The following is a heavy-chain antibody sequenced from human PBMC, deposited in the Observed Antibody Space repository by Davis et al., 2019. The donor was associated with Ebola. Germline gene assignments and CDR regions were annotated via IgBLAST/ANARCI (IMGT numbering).Heavy chain of an antibody. J-gene: IGHJ4*02. CDR1: GGSITSGGFS. CDR3: ASGYSSGWYDY. V-gene: IGHV4-61*08. Sequence: SETLSLTCAVSGGSITSGGFSWSWIRQPPGKGLEWIGYIYYSGSTNYNPSLKSRVTISVDTSKNQFSLKLSSVTAADTAVYYCASGYSSGWYDYWGQGTLVTVSS. CDR2: IYYSGST. D-gene: IGHD6-19*01.